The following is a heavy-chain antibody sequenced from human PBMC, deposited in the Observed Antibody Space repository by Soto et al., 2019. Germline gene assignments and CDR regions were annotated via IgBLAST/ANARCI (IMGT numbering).Heavy chain of an antibody. CDR1: TYSFTTYW. V-gene: IGHV5-51*01. D-gene: IGHD2-8*01. Sequence: PGESLKISCDGSTYSFTTYWLGWVRQMPGKGLEWMGIIYPGDSDTKYSPSFQGQVTISADKSISTAYLQWSTLKASDTAIYYCARGLMYGMDVWGQGTTVTVSS. CDR2: IYPGDSDT. CDR3: ARGLMYGMDV. J-gene: IGHJ6*02.